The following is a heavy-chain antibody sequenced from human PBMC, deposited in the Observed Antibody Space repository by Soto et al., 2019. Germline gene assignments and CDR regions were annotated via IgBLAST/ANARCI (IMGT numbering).Heavy chain of an antibody. V-gene: IGHV3-74*01. D-gene: IGHD3-3*01. CDR1: GFTFSTYW. J-gene: IGHJ4*02. CDR2: INSDGSST. CDR3: ARDWRRGGPDY. Sequence: GGSLRLSCAASGFTFSTYWMHWVRQAPGKGLVWVSRINSDGSSTTYADSVKGRFTISRNNAKNTLYLQMNSLRAEDTAVYYCARDWRRGGPDYWGQGTLVTVSS.